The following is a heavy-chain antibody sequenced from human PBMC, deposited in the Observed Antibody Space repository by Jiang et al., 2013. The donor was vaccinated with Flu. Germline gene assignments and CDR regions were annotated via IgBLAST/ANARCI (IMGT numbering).Heavy chain of an antibody. CDR1: GYSITNNF. D-gene: IGHD2-21*02. CDR2: INPSGGGR. Sequence: SGAEVKKPGASVKISCKASGYSITNNFMHWVRQAPGQGLEWMGIINPSGGGRNYAQRFEGRVTMTWDTSTGTIYMELSRLTPDDTAVYYCTGGDYVTFDYWGQGTLVTVSS. V-gene: IGHV1-46*01. CDR3: TGGDYVTFDY. J-gene: IGHJ4*02.